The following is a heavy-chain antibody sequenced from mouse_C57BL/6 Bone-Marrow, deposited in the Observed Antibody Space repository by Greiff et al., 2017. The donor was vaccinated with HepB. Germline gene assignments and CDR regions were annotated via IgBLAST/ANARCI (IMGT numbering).Heavy chain of an antibody. D-gene: IGHD5-1-1*01. Sequence: DVQVVESGGDLVKPGGSLKFSCAASGFTFSSYGMSWVRQTPDKRLEWVATISSGGSYTYYPASVKGRFTISRDNAKNTLYLQMSSLKSEDTAMYYCARQRENTYYFDYWGQGTTLTVSS. V-gene: IGHV5-6*01. CDR1: GFTFSSYG. J-gene: IGHJ2*01. CDR2: ISSGGSYT. CDR3: ARQRENTYYFDY.